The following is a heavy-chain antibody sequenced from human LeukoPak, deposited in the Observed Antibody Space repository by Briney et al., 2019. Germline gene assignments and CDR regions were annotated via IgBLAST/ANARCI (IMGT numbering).Heavy chain of an antibody. Sequence: GGSLRLSCAASGFTFRTYGMHWVRQAPGKGLEWVTFIRYDGSDKYYADSVKGRFTISRDNSKNTLFLQMNSLRVEDTAVYYCAKLYLGAFDYWGQGTLVTVSS. D-gene: IGHD2-2*02. V-gene: IGHV3-30*02. CDR3: AKLYLGAFDY. J-gene: IGHJ4*02. CDR2: IRYDGSDK. CDR1: GFTFRTYG.